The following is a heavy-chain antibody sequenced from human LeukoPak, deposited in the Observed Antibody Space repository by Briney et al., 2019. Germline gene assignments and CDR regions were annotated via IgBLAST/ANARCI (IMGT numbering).Heavy chain of an antibody. CDR1: GFTFSSYW. CDR2: INSDGSST. J-gene: IGHJ3*02. CDR3: ARVRDPRQYYYDNSGYRNAFDI. D-gene: IGHD3-22*01. V-gene: IGHV3-74*01. Sequence: GGSLRLSCAASGFTFSSYWMHWVRQAPGKGLVWVSRINSDGSSTSYADSVKGRFTISRDNAKNSLYLQMNSLRAEDTAVYYCARVRDPRQYYYDNSGYRNAFDIWGQGTMVTVSS.